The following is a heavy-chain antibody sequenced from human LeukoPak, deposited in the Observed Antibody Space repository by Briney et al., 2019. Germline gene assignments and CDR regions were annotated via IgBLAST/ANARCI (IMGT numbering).Heavy chain of an antibody. CDR3: ARGPPQYYDILTGYYPD. CDR1: GGSFSGYY. Sequence: SETLSLTCAVYGGSFSGYYWSWIRQPPGKGLEWIGGINHSGSTNYNPSLKSRVTISVDMSKNQFSLKLSSVTAADTAVYYCARGPPQYYDILTGYYPDWGQGTLVTVSS. V-gene: IGHV4-34*01. J-gene: IGHJ4*02. CDR2: INHSGST. D-gene: IGHD3-9*01.